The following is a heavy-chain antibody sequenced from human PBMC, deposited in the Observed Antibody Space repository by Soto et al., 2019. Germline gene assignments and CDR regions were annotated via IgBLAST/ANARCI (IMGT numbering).Heavy chain of an antibody. V-gene: IGHV1-2*04. CDR1: GYTFTGYY. D-gene: IGHD6-13*01. J-gene: IGHJ6*02. CDR2: INPNSGGT. CDR3: ARDARIAAAGNYYYYGMDV. Sequence: ASVKVSCKASGYTFTGYYMHWVRRAPGQGLEWMGWINPNSGGTNYAQKFQGWVTMTRDTSISTAYMELSRLRSDDTAVYYCARDARIAAAGNYYYYGMDVWGQGTTVTVSS.